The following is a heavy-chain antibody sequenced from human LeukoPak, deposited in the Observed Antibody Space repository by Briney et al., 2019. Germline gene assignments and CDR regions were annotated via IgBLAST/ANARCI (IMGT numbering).Heavy chain of an antibody. J-gene: IGHJ5*02. CDR2: IYTSGST. Sequence: PSETLCLTCTVSGGSISSYYWSWIRQPAGKGLERIGRIYTSGSTNYNPSLKSRVTMSVDTSKNQFSLKLSSVTAADTAVYYCARDGEDIAVAGTDWFDPWGQGTLVTVSS. CDR1: GGSISSYY. CDR3: ARDGEDIAVAGTDWFDP. D-gene: IGHD6-19*01. V-gene: IGHV4-4*07.